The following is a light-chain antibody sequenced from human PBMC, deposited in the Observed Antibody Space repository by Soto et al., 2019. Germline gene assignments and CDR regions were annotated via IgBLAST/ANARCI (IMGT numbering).Light chain of an antibody. CDR1: RSDVGGYNY. CDR3: RSYTSQSTVG. V-gene: IGLV2-14*01. Sequence: QSALTQPASVSGSPGQSIAISCTGPRSDVGGYNYVSWYQQPPGKAPKLIIYDVSDRPSGVSTRFSGSKSGNTASPTISGLQADDEADYYCRSYTSQSTVGFGGVTKLTVL. J-gene: IGLJ3*02. CDR2: DVS.